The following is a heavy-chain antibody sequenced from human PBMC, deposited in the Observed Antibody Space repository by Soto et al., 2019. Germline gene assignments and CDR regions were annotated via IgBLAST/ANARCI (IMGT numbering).Heavy chain of an antibody. D-gene: IGHD2-15*01. J-gene: IGHJ4*02. CDR1: GFTFSSYA. Sequence: GGSLRLSCAASGFTFSSYAMSWVRQAPGKGLEWVSAISGSGGSTYYADSLKGRFTISRDDAKNSLYLQMNSLRVEDTGVYYCARDLGVALATLTLDSWGQGTLVTVSS. CDR2: ISGSGGST. CDR3: ARDLGVALATLTLDS. V-gene: IGHV3-23*01.